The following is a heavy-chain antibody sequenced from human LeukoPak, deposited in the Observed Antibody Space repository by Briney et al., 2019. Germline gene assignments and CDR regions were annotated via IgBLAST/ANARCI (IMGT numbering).Heavy chain of an antibody. V-gene: IGHV3-74*01. CDR2: INNDGRHT. CDR3: ARGGLMGATPDS. J-gene: IGHJ5*01. D-gene: IGHD1-26*01. CDR1: GFTFSSYS. Sequence: GGSLRLSCAASGFTFSSYSMNWVRQAPGKGLVWVSYINNDGRHTICADSVRGRFTISRDNAKNTLYLQMNSLRADDTAVYYCARGGLMGATPDSWGQGTLVTVSS.